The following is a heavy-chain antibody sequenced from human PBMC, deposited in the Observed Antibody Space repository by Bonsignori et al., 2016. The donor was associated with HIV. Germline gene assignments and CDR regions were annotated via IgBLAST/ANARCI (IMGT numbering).Heavy chain of an antibody. V-gene: IGHV2-5*02. J-gene: IGHJ4*02. D-gene: IGHD1-1*01. CDR3: AHGDEAGTTLDY. CDR2: IYWDDDK. Sequence: PGKALEWLALIYWDDDKRYSPFLKSRLTITKDTSKNQVVLIMTNMDSVDTATYYCAHGDEAGTTLDYWGQGTLVTVSS.